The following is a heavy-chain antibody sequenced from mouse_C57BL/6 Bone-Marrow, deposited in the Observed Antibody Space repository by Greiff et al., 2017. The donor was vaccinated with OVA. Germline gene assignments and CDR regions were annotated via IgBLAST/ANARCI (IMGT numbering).Heavy chain of an antibody. V-gene: IGHV1-81*01. CDR1: GYTFTSYG. CDR2: IYPRSGNT. D-gene: IGHD2-1*01. Sequence: QVQLQQSGAELARPGASVKLSCKASGYTFTSYGISWVKQRTGQGLEWIGEIYPRSGNTYYNEKFKGKATLTADKSSSTAYMELRGLTSEDSAVYFCARRERGGNYRYAMDYWGQGTSVTVSS. J-gene: IGHJ4*01. CDR3: ARRERGGNYRYAMDY.